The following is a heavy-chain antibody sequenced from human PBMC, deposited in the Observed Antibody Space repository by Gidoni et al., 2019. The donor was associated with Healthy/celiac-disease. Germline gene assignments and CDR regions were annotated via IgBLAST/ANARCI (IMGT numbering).Heavy chain of an antibody. CDR3: ARSAHYYDSSGLYYFDY. Sequence: EVQLVESGGGLVQPGGSLRLSCAASGFTFSSYSLNWVRPAPGKGLECVSYISSSSSTIYYADSVKGRFTISRDNAKNSLYLQMNSLRDEDTAVYYCARSAHYYDSSGLYYFDYWGQGTLVTVSS. D-gene: IGHD3-22*01. CDR1: GFTFSSYS. CDR2: ISSSSSTI. V-gene: IGHV3-48*02. J-gene: IGHJ4*01.